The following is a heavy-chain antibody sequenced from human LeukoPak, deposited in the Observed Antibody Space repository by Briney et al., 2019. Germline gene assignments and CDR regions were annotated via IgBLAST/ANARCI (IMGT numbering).Heavy chain of an antibody. D-gene: IGHD3-16*02. Sequence: SETLSLTCTVSGGSISSSSSYWVWIRQPPGKGLEWIGSIYYSESTYYNPSLKSRHTISVATSKTQFSLKLTSVTAADTAVYYCVRQITFGGVIVPPGYWGQGTLVSVSS. V-gene: IGHV4-39*01. J-gene: IGHJ4*02. CDR2: IYYSEST. CDR1: GGSISSSSSY. CDR3: VRQITFGGVIVPPGY.